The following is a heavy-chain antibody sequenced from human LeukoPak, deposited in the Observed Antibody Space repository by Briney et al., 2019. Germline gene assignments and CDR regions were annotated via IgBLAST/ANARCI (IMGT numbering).Heavy chain of an antibody. D-gene: IGHD6-13*01. CDR2: ISSSSSTI. CDR3: ARGSSSWLPSKQFDY. J-gene: IGHJ4*02. Sequence: PGGSLRLSCAASGFTFSSYSMNWVRQAPGKGLEWVSYISSSSSTIYYADSVKGRFTISRDNAKDSLYLQMNSLRAEDTAVYYCARGSSSWLPSKQFDYWGQGTLVTVSS. CDR1: GFTFSSYS. V-gene: IGHV3-48*04.